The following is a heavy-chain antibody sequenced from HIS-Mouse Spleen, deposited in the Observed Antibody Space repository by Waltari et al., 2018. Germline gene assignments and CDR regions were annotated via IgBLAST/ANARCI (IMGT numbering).Heavy chain of an antibody. V-gene: IGHV4-39*01. Sequence: QLQLQESGPGLVKPSETLSLTCTVSGGSIRSSSYYLGWIRQPPGKGLEWIGSIYYSGSTYYNPSLKSRVTISVDTSKNQFSLKLSSVTAADTAVYYCARPRPSVGWGHYWYFDLWGRGTLVTVSS. CDR3: ARPRPSVGWGHYWYFDL. J-gene: IGHJ2*01. CDR2: IYYSGST. D-gene: IGHD1-26*01. CDR1: GGSIRSSSYY.